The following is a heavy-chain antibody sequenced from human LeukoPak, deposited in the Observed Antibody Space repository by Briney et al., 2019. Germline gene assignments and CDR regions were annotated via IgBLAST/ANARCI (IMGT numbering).Heavy chain of an antibody. Sequence: PGGSLRLSCAASGFTFSSYWMSWVRQAPGKGLEWVANIKQDGSEKYYVDSVKGRFTISRDNAKNSLYLQMNSLRAEDTAVYYCARSPRDSSGRYFLGPSFDYWGQGTLVTVSS. V-gene: IGHV3-7*01. CDR3: ARSPRDSSGRYFLGPSFDY. CDR1: GFTFSSYW. CDR2: IKQDGSEK. J-gene: IGHJ4*02. D-gene: IGHD6-19*01.